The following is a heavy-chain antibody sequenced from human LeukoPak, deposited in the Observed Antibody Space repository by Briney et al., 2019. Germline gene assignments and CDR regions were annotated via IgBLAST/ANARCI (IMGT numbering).Heavy chain of an antibody. V-gene: IGHV4-34*01. CDR2: INHSGST. D-gene: IGHD6-13*01. Sequence: PSETLSLTCTVSGGSISSYYWSWIRQPPGKGLEWIGEINHSGSTNYNPSLKSRVTISVDTSKNQFSLKLSSVTAADTAVYYCARDRPGGSSLDYWGQGTLVTVSS. CDR1: GGSISSYY. CDR3: ARDRPGGSSLDY. J-gene: IGHJ4*02.